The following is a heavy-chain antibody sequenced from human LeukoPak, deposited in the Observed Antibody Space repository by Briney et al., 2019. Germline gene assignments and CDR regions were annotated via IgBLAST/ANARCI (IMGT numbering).Heavy chain of an antibody. CDR1: GFTFSSYA. J-gene: IGHJ4*02. V-gene: IGHV3-30-3*01. CDR2: ISYDGSNK. Sequence: GGSLRLSCAASGFTFSSYAMHWVRQAPGKGLEWVAVISYDGSNKYYADSVKGRFTISRDNSKNTLYLQMNSLRAGDTAVYYCARGVVVTAPFDYWGQGTLVTVSS. D-gene: IGHD2-21*02. CDR3: ARGVVVTAPFDY.